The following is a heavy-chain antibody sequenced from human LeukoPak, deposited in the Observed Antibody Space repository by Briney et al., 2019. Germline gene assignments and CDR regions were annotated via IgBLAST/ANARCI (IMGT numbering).Heavy chain of an antibody. CDR3: ARGGHGHTQNDY. Sequence: ASAKVSCKASGYRFTDYHMHWVRQAPGQGLEWMGWINPNTGGTNYAQSFQGRVTMTRDTSITTSYMELSNLLFDDTALYYCARGGHGHTQNDYWGQGTLVTVSS. CDR2: INPNTGGT. V-gene: IGHV1-2*02. CDR1: GYRFTDYH. D-gene: IGHD5-24*01. J-gene: IGHJ4*02.